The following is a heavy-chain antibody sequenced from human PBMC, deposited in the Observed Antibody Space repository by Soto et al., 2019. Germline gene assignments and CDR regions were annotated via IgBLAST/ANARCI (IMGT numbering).Heavy chain of an antibody. J-gene: IGHJ4*02. V-gene: IGHV3-23*01. D-gene: IGHD1-26*01. CDR1: RFTFTSYA. CDR3: AKEVEGGSLFRGAFDY. CDR2: ISASGGAT. Sequence: PGGSLRLSCVASRFTFTSYAMSWVRQAPGKGLEWVAAISASGGATIHADSVKGRLTISRDNSKNTLYLQMNSLRAEDTAVYYCAKEVEGGSLFRGAFDYWGQGTQVTVSS.